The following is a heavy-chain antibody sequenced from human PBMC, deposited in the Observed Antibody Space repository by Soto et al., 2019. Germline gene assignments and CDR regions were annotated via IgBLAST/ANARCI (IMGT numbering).Heavy chain of an antibody. J-gene: IGHJ4*02. D-gene: IGHD2-15*01. Sequence: QVQLQESGPGLVKPSQTLSLTCTVSGGSISSGGYYWSWIRQHPGKGREWIGYIYYSGTTYYNPSLKSRVTISVDTSKNQFSLKLSSVPAADTAVYYCAREVAARTANFDYWGQGTLVTVSS. CDR3: AREVAARTANFDY. V-gene: IGHV4-31*03. CDR1: GGSISSGGYY. CDR2: IYYSGTT.